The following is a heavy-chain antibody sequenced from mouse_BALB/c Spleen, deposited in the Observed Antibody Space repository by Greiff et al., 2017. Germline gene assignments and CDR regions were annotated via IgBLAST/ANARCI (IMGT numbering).Heavy chain of an antibody. V-gene: IGHV5-12-2*01. J-gene: IGHJ3*01. CDR3: ARRGTSYPFAY. D-gene: IGHD5-5*01. CDR2: ISNGGGST. CDR1: GFTFSSYT. Sequence: EVMLVESGGGLVQPGGSLKLSCAASGFTFSSYTMSWVRQTPEKRLEWVAYISNGGGSTYYPDTVKGRFTISRDNAKNTLYLQMSSLKSEDTAMYYCARRGTSYPFAYWGQGTLVTVSA.